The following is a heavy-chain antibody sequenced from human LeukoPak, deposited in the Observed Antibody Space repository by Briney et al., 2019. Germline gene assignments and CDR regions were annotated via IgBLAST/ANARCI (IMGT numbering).Heavy chain of an antibody. D-gene: IGHD2-15*01. Sequence: GGSLRLSCAASGLTFSSYSMNWVRRAPGKGLEWLSYISSPGSTTFYADSVKGRFTISRDNAKDSLYLQMNSLRDEDTAVYYCASVVGYCIGSTCYPDYWGQGTLVTVSS. V-gene: IGHV3-48*02. J-gene: IGHJ4*02. CDR1: GLTFSSYS. CDR2: ISSPGSTT. CDR3: ASVVGYCIGSTCYPDY.